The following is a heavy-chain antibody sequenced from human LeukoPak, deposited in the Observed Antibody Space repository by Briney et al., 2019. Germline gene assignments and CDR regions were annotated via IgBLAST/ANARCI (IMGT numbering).Heavy chain of an antibody. D-gene: IGHD1-26*01. Sequence: GGSLRLSCAASGFTFSSYGMHWVRQAPGKGLEWVAFIRYDGSNKYYADSVKGRFTISRDNSKNTLYLQMNSLRAEDTAVYYCARDSTRIVGATTLDYWGQGTLVTVSS. CDR2: IRYDGSNK. J-gene: IGHJ4*02. V-gene: IGHV3-30*02. CDR1: GFTFSSYG. CDR3: ARDSTRIVGATTLDY.